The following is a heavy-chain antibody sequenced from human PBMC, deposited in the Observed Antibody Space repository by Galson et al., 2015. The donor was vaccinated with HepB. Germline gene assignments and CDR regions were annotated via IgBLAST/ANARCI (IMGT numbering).Heavy chain of an antibody. CDR1: GGTFSSYA. CDR2: IIPILGIA. Sequence: SVKVSCKASGGTFSSYAISWVRQAPGQGLEWMGGIIPILGIANYVQKFQGRVTITADKSTSTAYMELSSLRSEDTAVYYCAIRYSSGWQRVDYWGQGTLVTVSS. CDR3: AIRYSSGWQRVDY. J-gene: IGHJ4*02. D-gene: IGHD6-19*01. V-gene: IGHV1-69*10.